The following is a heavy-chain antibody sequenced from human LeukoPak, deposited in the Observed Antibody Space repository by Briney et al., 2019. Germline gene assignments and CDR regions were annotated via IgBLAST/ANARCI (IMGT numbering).Heavy chain of an antibody. Sequence: PGGSLRLSCAASGFTFSSYGMHWVRQTPGKGLEWVAFIRYDGSNKYYADSVKGRFTISRDNSKNTLYLQMNSLRAEDTAVYYCARSQRMVGALSHAFDIWGQGTMVTVSS. D-gene: IGHD1-26*01. CDR1: GFTFSSYG. CDR3: ARSQRMVGALSHAFDI. CDR2: IRYDGSNK. J-gene: IGHJ3*02. V-gene: IGHV3-30*02.